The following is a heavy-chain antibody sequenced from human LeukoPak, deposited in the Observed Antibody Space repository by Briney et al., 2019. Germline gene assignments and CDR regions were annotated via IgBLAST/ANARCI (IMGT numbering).Heavy chain of an antibody. Sequence: PGGSLRLSCVASGFTFSSYGMSWVRQAPGKGLEWVSGISGSGAGTYYTDSVKGRFTISRDNSKNTLYLQMNSLRAEDTAVYYCARGQNLRYFDWLQKKLINNWFDPWGQGTLVTVSS. CDR3: ARGQNLRYFDWLQKKLINNWFDP. J-gene: IGHJ5*02. CDR2: ISGSGAGT. V-gene: IGHV3-23*01. D-gene: IGHD3-9*01. CDR1: GFTFSSYG.